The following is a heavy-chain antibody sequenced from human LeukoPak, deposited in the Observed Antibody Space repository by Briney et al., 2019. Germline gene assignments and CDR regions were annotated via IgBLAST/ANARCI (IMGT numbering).Heavy chain of an antibody. V-gene: IGHV4-61*03. Sequence: SETLSLTCTVSGGSISSGSYYWSWIRQPPGKGLEWIGYIYYSGRTNYNPSLKSRVTISVDTSKNHFSLKLSSVTAADTAVYYCARETYYYDSSGYPAGRWFDPWGQGTLVTVSS. CDR3: ARETYYYDSSGYPAGRWFDP. D-gene: IGHD3-22*01. CDR2: IYYSGRT. CDR1: GGSISSGSYY. J-gene: IGHJ5*02.